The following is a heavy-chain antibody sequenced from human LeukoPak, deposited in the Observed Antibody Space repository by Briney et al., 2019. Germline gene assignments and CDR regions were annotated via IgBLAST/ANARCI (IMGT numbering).Heavy chain of an antibody. CDR1: GGSISSHY. CDR2: IYYSGST. V-gene: IGHV4-59*11. D-gene: IGHD6-19*01. J-gene: IGHJ5*02. CDR3: AREYTYSSGWFWFDP. Sequence: SETLSLTCTVSGGSISSHYWSWIRQPPGKGLEWIGYIYYSGSTNYNPSLKSRVTISVDTSKNQFSLKLSSVTAADTAAYYCAREYTYSSGWFWFDPWGQGTLVTVSS.